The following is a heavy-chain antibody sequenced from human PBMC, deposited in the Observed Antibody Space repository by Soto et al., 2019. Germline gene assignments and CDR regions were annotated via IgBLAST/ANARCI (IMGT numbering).Heavy chain of an antibody. CDR2: INAGNGNT. Sequence: GASVKASSKAPGYTFTSYAMRWVRQAPGKRLKWMGWINAGNGNTKYSQKFQGRVTITRDTSASTAYMELSSLRSEDTAVYYCARGIQWYCSSTSCPYYYGMDVWGQGTTVTVSS. CDR1: GYTFTSYA. V-gene: IGHV1-3*01. D-gene: IGHD2-2*01. J-gene: IGHJ6*02. CDR3: ARGIQWYCSSTSCPYYYGMDV.